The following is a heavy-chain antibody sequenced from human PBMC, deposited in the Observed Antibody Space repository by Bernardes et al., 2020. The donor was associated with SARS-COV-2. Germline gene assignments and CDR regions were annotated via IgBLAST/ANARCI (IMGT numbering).Heavy chain of an antibody. Sequence: ASVKVSCKASGYTFTAYYMHWVRQAPGQGLEWMGWINPNSGGTKYAQKFQGWVTMTRDTSSSTAYMELSRLKSDDTAVFYCARDSWSDPPLYYYNGMDVWGQGTTVTVSS. CDR2: INPNSGGT. J-gene: IGHJ6*02. V-gene: IGHV1-2*04. CDR1: GYTFTAYY. CDR3: ARDSWSDPPLYYYNGMDV. D-gene: IGHD3-10*01.